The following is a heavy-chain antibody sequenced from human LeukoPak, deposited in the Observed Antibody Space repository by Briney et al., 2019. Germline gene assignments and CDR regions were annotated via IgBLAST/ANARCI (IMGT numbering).Heavy chain of an antibody. J-gene: IGHJ5*02. CDR2: FDSEDGET. V-gene: IGHV1-24*01. Sequence: ASVKVSCKVSGYTLTELSMHGVRQAPGKGREWMGGFDSEDGETIYAQKFQGRVTMTEDTSTDTAYMELSSLRSEDTAVYYCATVFGYCSGGSCYRWFDPWGQGTLVTVSS. CDR3: ATVFGYCSGGSCYRWFDP. D-gene: IGHD2-15*01. CDR1: GYTLTELS.